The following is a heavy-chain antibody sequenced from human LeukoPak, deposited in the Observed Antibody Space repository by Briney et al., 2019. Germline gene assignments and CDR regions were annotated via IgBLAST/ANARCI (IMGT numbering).Heavy chain of an antibody. CDR2: ISGSGAST. J-gene: IGHJ4*02. CDR3: AKAPGLTRTQIDS. Sequence: GGSLRFSCAASGFTFSSFAMSWVRQAAGKGLEWVSGISGSGASTYYADSVKGRFTISRDNSKNTLYLQMNSLRAEDTAVYYCAKAPGLTRTQIDSWGQGTLVTVSS. D-gene: IGHD3/OR15-3a*01. CDR1: GFTFSSFA. V-gene: IGHV3-23*01.